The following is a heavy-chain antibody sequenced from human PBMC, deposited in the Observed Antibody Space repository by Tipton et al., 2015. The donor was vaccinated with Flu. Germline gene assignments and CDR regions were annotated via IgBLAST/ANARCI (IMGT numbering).Heavy chain of an antibody. D-gene: IGHD7-27*01. CDR1: GGSISSSDYY. CDR2: ISYSGST. J-gene: IGHJ3*02. CDR3: ARHGKDTGDYLASFDI. V-gene: IGHV4-39*01. Sequence: TLSLTCTVSGGSISSSDYYWGWIRQPPGKGLEWIGSISYSGSTYYNPSLKSRVTISVDTSKNQFSLKLSSVTAADTAVYYCARHGKDTGDYLASFDIWGQGTMVTVSS.